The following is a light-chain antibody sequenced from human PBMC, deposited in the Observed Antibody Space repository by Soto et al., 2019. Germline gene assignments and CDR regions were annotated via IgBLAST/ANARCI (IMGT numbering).Light chain of an antibody. V-gene: IGKV1-5*03. CDR1: QSISSW. CDR3: QQYNRYLYT. J-gene: IGKJ2*01. CDR2: TAS. Sequence: DIQMTQSPSTLSASVGDRVTITCRASQSISSWFAWYQQKPGKAPKLLIYTASSLESGVPSRFSGSGSGTEFTLTISSLQSDDFATYYCQQYNRYLYTFGQGTKLEIK.